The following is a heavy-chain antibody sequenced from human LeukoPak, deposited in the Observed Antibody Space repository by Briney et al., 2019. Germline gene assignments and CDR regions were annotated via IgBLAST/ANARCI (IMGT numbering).Heavy chain of an antibody. J-gene: IGHJ4*02. V-gene: IGHV3-30*02. CDR3: AKDRSTGYSFGSPPDY. D-gene: IGHD5-18*01. Sequence: SGGSLRLSCAASGFTFRSYGMHWVRQAPGKGLEWVAFIRYDGSNKYHADSVKGRFTISRDNSKNTLYLQVNSLRAEDTAVFYCAKDRSTGYSFGSPPDYWGQGTLVTVSS. CDR1: GFTFRSYG. CDR2: IRYDGSNK.